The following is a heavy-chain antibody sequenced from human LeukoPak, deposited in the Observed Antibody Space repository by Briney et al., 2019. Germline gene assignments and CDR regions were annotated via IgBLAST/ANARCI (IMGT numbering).Heavy chain of an antibody. CDR1: GFMFDDYA. CDR3: AELGITMIGGV. J-gene: IGHJ6*04. Sequence: GGSLRLSCAASGFMFDDYAMHWVRQAPGKGLEWVAGISWNSGSIVYADSVKGRFTISRDNAKNSLYLQMNSLRAEDTAVYYCAELGITMIGGVWGKGTTVTISS. D-gene: IGHD3-10*02. V-gene: IGHV3-9*01. CDR2: ISWNSGSI.